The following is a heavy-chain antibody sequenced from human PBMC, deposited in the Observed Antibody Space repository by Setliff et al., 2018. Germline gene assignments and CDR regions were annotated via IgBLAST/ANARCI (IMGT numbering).Heavy chain of an antibody. Sequence: PGESLKISCKGSGYSFTSYWIGWVRQMPGKGLEWMGIIYPGDSDTRYSPSFQGQVTISADKSISTAYLQWSSLKASDTAMYYCARREVEVAGTSYYYYVDVWGKGTTVTVSS. V-gene: IGHV5-51*01. D-gene: IGHD6-19*01. J-gene: IGHJ6*03. CDR1: GYSFTSYW. CDR2: IYPGDSDT. CDR3: ARREVEVAGTSYYYYVDV.